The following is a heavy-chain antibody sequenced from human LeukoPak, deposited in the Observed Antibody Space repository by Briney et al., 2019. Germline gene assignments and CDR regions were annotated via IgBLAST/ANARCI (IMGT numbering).Heavy chain of an antibody. CDR1: GYSFSNYS. J-gene: IGHJ4*02. CDR2: MYPGGSDI. Sequence: GESLKISCKGAGYSFSNYSIDWVRQMPGKGLEWMGVMYPGGSDIRYSPSFQGQVTLSADKSISTAYIEWRCLKSSARFIHYGTSRTGSYCAFDSWDQGTLVSASS. D-gene: IGHD1-1*01. V-gene: IGHV5-51*01. CDR3: TSRTGSYCAFDS.